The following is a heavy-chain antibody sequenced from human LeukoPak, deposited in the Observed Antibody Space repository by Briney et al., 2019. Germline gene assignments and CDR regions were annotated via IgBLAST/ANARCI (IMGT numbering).Heavy chain of an antibody. V-gene: IGHV4-39*01. D-gene: IGHD3-3*01. J-gene: IGHJ4*02. CDR3: GSNFWSGLVDY. CDR2: IYYSGST. CDR1: VGSLSVSKTY. Sequence: SETLSLTCMDPVGSLSVSKTYSGSIRQPPGKGLEWIGSIYYSGSTSYNPSLKSRVAISVDTSKNQFSMKPSSVTAKDQEVYWCGSNFWSGLVDYWGQGTLVTVSS.